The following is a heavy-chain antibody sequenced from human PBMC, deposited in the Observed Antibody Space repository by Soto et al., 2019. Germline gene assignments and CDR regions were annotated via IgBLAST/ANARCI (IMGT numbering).Heavy chain of an antibody. J-gene: IGHJ6*03. CDR2: ISYDGSNK. V-gene: IGHV3-30*18. CDR3: AKESSTATHNSEYYYYYYMDV. CDR1: GFTFSSYG. Sequence: GGSLRLSCAASGFTFSSYGMHWVRQAPGKGLEWVAVISYDGSNKYYADSVKGRFTISRDNSKNTLYLQMNSLRAEDTAVYYCAKESSTATHNSEYYYYYYMDVWGKGTTVTVSS. D-gene: IGHD4-17*01.